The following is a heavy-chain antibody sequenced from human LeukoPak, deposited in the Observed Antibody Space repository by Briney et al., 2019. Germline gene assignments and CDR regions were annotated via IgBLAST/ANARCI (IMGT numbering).Heavy chain of an antibody. CDR3: ARDPYSGNYGNDYYYYMDV. J-gene: IGHJ6*03. CDR1: GFTFSNYN. D-gene: IGHD1-26*01. CDR2: ITSSGTYI. Sequence: GGSLRLSCAASGFTFSNYNMNWVRQAPGKAMEWVSSITSSGTYIFYADSVKGRFTISRDNAKNSLYLQMDSLGPEDTAVYYCARDPYSGNYGNDYYYYMDVWGKGTTVTVSS. V-gene: IGHV3-21*01.